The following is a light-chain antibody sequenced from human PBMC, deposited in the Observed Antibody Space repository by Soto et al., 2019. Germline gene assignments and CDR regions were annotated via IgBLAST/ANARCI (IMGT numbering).Light chain of an antibody. V-gene: IGKV3-11*01. Sequence: DIVFTQSPSTLSLSPGERATLSCRASESTSGYLAWYQQKPGQAPRLLIYDASNRATGIPARFSGSGSGTDFTLSISSLQPDDFATYYCQHYNSYSEAFGQGTKVDIK. J-gene: IGKJ1*01. CDR1: ESTSGY. CDR3: QHYNSYSEA. CDR2: DAS.